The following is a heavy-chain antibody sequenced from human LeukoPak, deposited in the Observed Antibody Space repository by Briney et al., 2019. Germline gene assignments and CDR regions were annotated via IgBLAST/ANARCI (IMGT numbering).Heavy chain of an antibody. V-gene: IGHV4-61*01. J-gene: IGHJ4*02. CDR1: GVSTNTCCYY. CDR3: ARGRSYGFDFDS. CDR2: KYYSGST. D-gene: IGHD5-18*01. Sequence: TSETLSLTCDVSGVSTNTCCYYWTWIRQPPGKGLEWIGYKYYSGSTRYNSPPRSRLTISLDTSKNQFSLRLTSVTAADTAVYYCARGRSYGFDFDSWGPGTLVIVSS.